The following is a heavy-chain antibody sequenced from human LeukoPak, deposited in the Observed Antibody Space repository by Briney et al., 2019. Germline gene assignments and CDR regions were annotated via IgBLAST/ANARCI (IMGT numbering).Heavy chain of an antibody. CDR2: IYYSGST. V-gene: IGHV4-59*08. Sequence: PSETLSLTCAVYGGSFSGYYWSWIRQPPGKGLEWIGYIYYSGSTNYNPSLKSRVTISVDTSKNQFSLKLSSVTAADTAVYYCARDGDSGSSAWFDPWGQGTLVTVSS. CDR3: ARDGDSGSSAWFDP. CDR1: GGSFSGYY. J-gene: IGHJ5*02. D-gene: IGHD1-26*01.